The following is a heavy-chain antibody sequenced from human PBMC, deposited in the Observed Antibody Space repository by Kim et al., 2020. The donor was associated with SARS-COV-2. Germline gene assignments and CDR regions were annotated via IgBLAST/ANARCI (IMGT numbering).Heavy chain of an antibody. CDR3: ASLPCSSTSCSRGDALDF. D-gene: IGHD2-2*01. CDR2: ISAYSGNT. CDR1: GYTFTNYA. J-gene: IGHJ3*01. Sequence: ASVKVSCKASGYTFTNYAISWVRQAPGQGLEWMGWISAYSGNTDYAQKLQGRVTMTTDTSTSTAYMELRSLRSDDTAVYYCASLPCSSTSCSRGDALDFWGQGTMVTVSS. V-gene: IGHV1-18*01.